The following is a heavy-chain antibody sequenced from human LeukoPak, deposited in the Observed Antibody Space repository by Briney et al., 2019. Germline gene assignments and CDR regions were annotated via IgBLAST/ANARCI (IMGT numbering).Heavy chain of an antibody. D-gene: IGHD5-24*01. Sequence: GGSLRLSCAASGFTFSSCSMNWVRQAPGKGLEWVSSISSSSSYIYYADSVKGRFTIARDNAKNSLYLQMNSLRAEDTAVYYCASQRWLQYNYFDYWGQGTLVTVSS. CDR1: GFTFSSCS. J-gene: IGHJ4*02. CDR2: ISSSSSYI. V-gene: IGHV3-21*01. CDR3: ASQRWLQYNYFDY.